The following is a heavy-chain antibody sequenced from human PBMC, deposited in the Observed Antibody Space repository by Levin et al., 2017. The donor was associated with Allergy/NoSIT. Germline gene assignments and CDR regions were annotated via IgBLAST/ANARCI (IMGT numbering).Heavy chain of an antibody. CDR2: IYYSGST. J-gene: IGHJ4*02. D-gene: IGHD2-15*01. CDR1: GGSISSYY. V-gene: IGHV4-59*01. CDR3: ARAGSVGATVAHFDY. Sequence: SETLSLTCTVSGGSISSYYWSWIRQPPGKGLEWIGYIYYSGSTNYNPSLKSRVTISVDTSKNQFSLKLSSVTAADTAVYYCARAGSVGATVAHFDYWGQGTLVTVSS.